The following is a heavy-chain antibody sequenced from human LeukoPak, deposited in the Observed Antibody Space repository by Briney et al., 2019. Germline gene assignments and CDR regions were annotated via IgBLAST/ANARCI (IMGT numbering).Heavy chain of an antibody. Sequence: PSETLSLTCAVYGGSFSGYYWSWIRQPPGKGLEWIGEINHSGSTNYNPSLKSRVTISVDTSKNQFSLKLSSVTAEDTAVYYCAKDRQLRYFENPWGQGTLVTVSS. CDR1: GGSFSGYY. D-gene: IGHD3-9*01. CDR2: INHSGST. CDR3: AKDRQLRYFENP. V-gene: IGHV4-34*01. J-gene: IGHJ5*02.